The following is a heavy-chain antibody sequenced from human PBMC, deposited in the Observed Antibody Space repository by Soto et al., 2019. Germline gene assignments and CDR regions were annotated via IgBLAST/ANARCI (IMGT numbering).Heavy chain of an antibody. D-gene: IGHD3-9*01. Sequence: QVQLVQSGAEVKKPGASVKVSCKASGYTFTSYAMHWVRQAPGQRLEWMGWINAGNGNTKYSQKFQGRVTITRDTSASTAYMELSSLRSEDTAVYYCARNLMDYDILTGYYMGYYFDYWGQGILVTVSS. V-gene: IGHV1-3*01. CDR2: INAGNGNT. J-gene: IGHJ4*02. CDR3: ARNLMDYDILTGYYMGYYFDY. CDR1: GYTFTSYA.